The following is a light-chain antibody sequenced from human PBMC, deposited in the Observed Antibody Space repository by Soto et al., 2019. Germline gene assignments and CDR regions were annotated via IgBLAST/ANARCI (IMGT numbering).Light chain of an antibody. CDR2: EVT. V-gene: IGLV2-8*01. CDR1: SSDVGGYDF. CDR3: SSYAAYNNLV. J-gene: IGLJ2*01. Sequence: QSALTQPPSASGSPGQSVTISCTGTSSDVGGYDFVSWYQQYPGKAPKLVIYEVTKRPSGVPDRFSGSRSGNTASLTVSGLQSEDEADYYCSSYAAYNNLVFGGGTKVTVL.